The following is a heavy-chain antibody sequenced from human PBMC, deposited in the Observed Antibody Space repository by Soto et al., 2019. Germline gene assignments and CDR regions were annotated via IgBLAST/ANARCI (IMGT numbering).Heavy chain of an antibody. CDR3: SRDPLALHIGGN. V-gene: IGHV3-7*01. CDR2: MSPDGRKR. Sequence: EVQLVESGGGLVQPGGSLRLSCAASGFTFSDYWLSWVRQSPVKGLEWVANMSPDGRKRYYLDSLKGRFTISRDNAKNSLYLQMNRRSAEDTAVYFCSRDPLALHIGGNWGQGTLVTVS. CDR1: GFTFSDYW. D-gene: IGHD2-21*01. J-gene: IGHJ4*02.